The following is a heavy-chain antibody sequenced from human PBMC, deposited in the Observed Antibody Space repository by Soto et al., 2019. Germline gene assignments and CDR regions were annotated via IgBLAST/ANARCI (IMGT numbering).Heavy chain of an antibody. CDR3: ARGRSGYYYNGMDV. CDR2: IYYSGST. V-gene: IGHV4-59*01. Sequence: PSETLSLTCTVSGGSISSYYWSWIRQPPGKGLEWIGYIYYSGSTNYSPSLKSRVTISVDTSKNQFSLKLSSVTAADTAVYYCARGRSGYYYNGMDVWGQWTTVTVSS. D-gene: IGHD3-3*01. J-gene: IGHJ6*02. CDR1: GGSISSYY.